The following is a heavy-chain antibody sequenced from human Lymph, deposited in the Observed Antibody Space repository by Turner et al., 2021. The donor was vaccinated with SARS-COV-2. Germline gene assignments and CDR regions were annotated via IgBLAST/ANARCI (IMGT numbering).Heavy chain of an antibody. Sequence: EVQLVESGGGVVQPGGSLSLPCAPSGFTFDDYAMHWVRQAPGKGLEWVSLISGDGGSTYYADSVKGRFTISRDDSKNSLYLQINSLRTEDTALYYCAKEGLSGRRLQFVPYFAYWGQGTLVSVSS. CDR3: AKEGLSGRRLQFVPYFAY. CDR2: ISGDGGST. V-gene: IGHV3-43*02. CDR1: GFTFDDYA. D-gene: IGHD5-12*01. J-gene: IGHJ4*02.